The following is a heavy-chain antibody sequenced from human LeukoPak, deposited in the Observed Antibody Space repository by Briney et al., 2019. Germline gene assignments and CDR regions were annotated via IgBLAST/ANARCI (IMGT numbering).Heavy chain of an antibody. CDR3: ARKPESYDILTGYYLGDAFDI. V-gene: IGHV3-21*01. CDR1: GFTFSSYS. J-gene: IGHJ3*02. D-gene: IGHD3-9*01. CDR2: ISSSSSYI. Sequence: AGGSLRLSCAASGFTFSSYSMNWVRQAPGKGLEWVSSISSSSSYIYYADSVKGRFTISRDNAKNSLYLQMNSLRAEDTAVYYCARKPESYDILTGYYLGDAFDIWGQGTMVTVSS.